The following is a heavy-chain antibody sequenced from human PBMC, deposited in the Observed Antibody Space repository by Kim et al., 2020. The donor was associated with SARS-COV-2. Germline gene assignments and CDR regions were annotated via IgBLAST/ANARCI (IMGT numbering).Heavy chain of an antibody. Sequence: GGSLRLSCAASGFTFSSYAMSWVRQAPGKGLEWVSAISGSGGSTYYADSVKGRFTISRDNSKNTLYLQMNSLRAEDTAVYYCAKDSWAVAGLGLPSKTTHFVPAKRPSRGLGNTYYYYYGMDVWGQGTTVTVSS. V-gene: IGHV3-23*01. CDR1: GFTFSSYA. J-gene: IGHJ6*02. CDR2: ISGSGGST. D-gene: IGHD6-19*01. CDR3: AKDSWAVAGLGLPSKTTHFVPAKRPSRGLGNTYYYYYGMDV.